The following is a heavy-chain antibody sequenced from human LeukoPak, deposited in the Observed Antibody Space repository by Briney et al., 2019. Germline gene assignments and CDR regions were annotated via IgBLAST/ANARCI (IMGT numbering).Heavy chain of an antibody. D-gene: IGHD6-13*01. J-gene: IGHJ4*02. CDR2: ISYDGSNK. CDR1: GFTFSSYA. Sequence: GRSLRLSCAASGFTFSSYAMHWVRQAPGKGLEWVAVISYDGSNKYYADSVKGRFTISRDNSKNTLYLQMNSLRAEDTAVYYCARHPNSNWDYWGQGTLVTVSS. V-gene: IGHV3-30-3*01. CDR3: ARHPNSNWDY.